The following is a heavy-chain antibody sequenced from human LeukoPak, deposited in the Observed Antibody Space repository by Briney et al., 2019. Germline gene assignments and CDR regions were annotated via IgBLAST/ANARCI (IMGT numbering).Heavy chain of an antibody. CDR3: AKSIRSNTRITIFGVVIKPIDY. V-gene: IGHV3-23*01. CDR1: GFTFSSYA. J-gene: IGHJ4*02. Sequence: PGGSLRLSCAASGFTFSSYAMSWVRQAPGKGLEWVSAISGSGGSTYYADSVKGRFTISRDNSKNTLYLQMNSLRAEDTAVYYCAKSIRSNTRITIFGVVIKPIDYWGQGTLVTVSS. CDR2: ISGSGGST. D-gene: IGHD3-3*01.